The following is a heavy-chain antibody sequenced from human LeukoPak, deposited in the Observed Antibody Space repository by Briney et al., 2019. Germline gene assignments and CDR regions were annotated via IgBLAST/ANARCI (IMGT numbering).Heavy chain of an antibody. D-gene: IGHD3-22*01. J-gene: IGHJ4*02. Sequence: PGGSLRLSCAASGFTFSSYGMHWVRQAPGKGLEWVAVIWYDGSNKYYADSVKGRFTISRDISKNTLYLQMNSLRAEDTAVYYCARGSMISFFFDYWGQGTLVTVSS. CDR3: ARGSMISFFFDY. CDR2: IWYDGSNK. CDR1: GFTFSSYG. V-gene: IGHV3-33*01.